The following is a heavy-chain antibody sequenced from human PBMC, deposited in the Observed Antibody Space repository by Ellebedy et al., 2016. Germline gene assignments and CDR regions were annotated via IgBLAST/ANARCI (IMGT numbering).Heavy chain of an antibody. CDR2: IDDDGSRT. Sequence: GESLKISCAASGFVFGSHWMHWVRQAPGKGLVWVSGIDDDGSRTQYADSVRGRFTVSRDNAKNMVYLQMNSLRVEDTAVYYCVRDRPHNWFDPWGHGTLVNVSS. V-gene: IGHV3-74*01. J-gene: IGHJ5*02. CDR1: GFVFGSHW. CDR3: VRDRPHNWFDP.